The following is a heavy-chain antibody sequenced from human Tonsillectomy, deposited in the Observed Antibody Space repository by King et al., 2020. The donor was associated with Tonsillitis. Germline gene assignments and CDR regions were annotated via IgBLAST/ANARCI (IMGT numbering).Heavy chain of an antibody. CDR2: IIPMFGTS. CDR3: AREPSPDSGHDSPTFDC. Sequence: VQLVESGAEVEKPGSSVRVSCTASGDIFSDYAISWVRQAPGQGLEWMGGIIPMFGTSNYTQKFKGRVTLTADESTSTAYMELSSLKSEDTAVYFCAREPSPDSGHDSPTFDCWGQGTLVTVSS. CDR1: GDIFSDYA. V-gene: IGHV1-69*01. J-gene: IGHJ4*02. D-gene: IGHD5-12*01.